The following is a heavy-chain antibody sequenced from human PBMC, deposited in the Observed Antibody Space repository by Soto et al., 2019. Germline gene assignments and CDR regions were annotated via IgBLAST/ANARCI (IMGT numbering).Heavy chain of an antibody. CDR1: GFSFSDYY. CDR3: ARSLYYYDSSGYYYFDY. J-gene: IGHJ4*02. D-gene: IGHD3-22*01. CDR2: ISSSSSYT. V-gene: IGHV3-11*06. Sequence: GGSLRLSCAASGFSFSDYYMSWIRQAPGKGLEWVSYISSSSSYTNYADSVKGRFTISRDNAKNSLYLQMNSLRAEDTAVYYCARSLYYYDSSGYYYFDYWGQGTLVTVSS.